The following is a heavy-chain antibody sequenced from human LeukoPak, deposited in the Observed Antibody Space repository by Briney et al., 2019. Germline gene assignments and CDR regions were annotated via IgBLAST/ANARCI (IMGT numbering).Heavy chain of an antibody. CDR2: IIPIFGTA. CDR1: GYTFTSYG. D-gene: IGHD3-22*01. J-gene: IGHJ4*02. CDR3: ARAWADYYDSSGYSN. V-gene: IGHV1-69*05. Sequence: ASVKVSCKASGYTFTSYGISWVRQAPGQGLEWMGRIIPIFGTANYAQKFQGRATITTDESTSTAYMELSSLRSEDTAVYYCARAWADYYDSSGYSNWGQGTLVTVSS.